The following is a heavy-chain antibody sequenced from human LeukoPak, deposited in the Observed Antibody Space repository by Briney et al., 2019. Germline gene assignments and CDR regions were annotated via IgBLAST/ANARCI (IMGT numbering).Heavy chain of an antibody. CDR2: ISAYNGNT. J-gene: IGHJ4*02. CDR3: ARSVGIFGVVSTGGYSDY. CDR1: GYTFTSYG. D-gene: IGHD3-3*01. Sequence: GASVKVSCKASGYTFTSYGISWVRQAPGQGLEWMGWISAYNGNTNYARKLQGRVTMTTDTSTSTAYMELRSLRSDDTAVYYCARSVGIFGVVSTGGYSDYWGQGTLVTVSS. V-gene: IGHV1-18*01.